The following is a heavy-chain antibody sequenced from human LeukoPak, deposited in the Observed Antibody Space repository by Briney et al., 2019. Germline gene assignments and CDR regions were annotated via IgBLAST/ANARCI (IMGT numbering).Heavy chain of an antibody. CDR1: GGSISSSSYY. J-gene: IGHJ4*02. V-gene: IGHV4-39*07. CDR3: ARSQYGYSYGYVLDY. Sequence: SETLSLTCTVSGGSISSSSYYWGWIRQPPGKGLEWIGSIYYSGSTYYNPSLKSRVTISVDTSKNQFSLKLSSVTAADTAVYYCARSQYGYSYGYVLDYWGQGTLVTVSS. D-gene: IGHD5-18*01. CDR2: IYYSGST.